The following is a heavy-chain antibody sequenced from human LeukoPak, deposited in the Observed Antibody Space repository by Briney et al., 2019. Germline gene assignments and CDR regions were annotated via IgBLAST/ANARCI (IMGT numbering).Heavy chain of an antibody. D-gene: IGHD6-19*01. V-gene: IGHV3-66*01. CDR3: ARVSQWLPDY. CDR2: IYSGGIT. CDR1: GFTVSSNY. J-gene: IGHJ4*02. Sequence: GGSLRLSCAASGFTVSSNYMSWVRQAPGKGLEWVSVIYSGGITEYADSVKDRFTISRDSSKNTLYLQMNSLRAEDTAVYYCARVSQWLPDYWGQGTLVTVSS.